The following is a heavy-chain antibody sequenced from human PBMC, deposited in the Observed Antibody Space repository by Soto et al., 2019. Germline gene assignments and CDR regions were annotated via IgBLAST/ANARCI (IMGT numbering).Heavy chain of an antibody. CDR2: IYYSGST. D-gene: IGHD4-17*01. Sequence: QVQLQESGPGLVKPSETLSLTCTVSGGSIRSYYWCWIRQPPGKGLEWIGYIYYSGSTNYNPSLKSRVTISVDTSKNQFSLKLSSGTAADTAVYYCASRYGWAPDYWGQGTLVTVSS. CDR3: ASRYGWAPDY. V-gene: IGHV4-59*08. CDR1: GGSIRSYY. J-gene: IGHJ4*02.